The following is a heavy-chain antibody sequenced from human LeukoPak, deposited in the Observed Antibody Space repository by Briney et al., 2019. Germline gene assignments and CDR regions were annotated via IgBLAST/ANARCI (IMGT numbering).Heavy chain of an antibody. D-gene: IGHD3-16*01. CDR3: ARSSGGLAAFDI. Sequence: GGSLRLSCAASGFTFSSYGMHWVRQAPGKGLEWVTFIRYDGSNKYYADSVKGRFTISKDNSKNTLYLQMNSLRAEDTAVYYCARSSGGLAAFDIWGQGTMVTVSS. V-gene: IGHV3-30*02. J-gene: IGHJ3*02. CDR1: GFTFSSYG. CDR2: IRYDGSNK.